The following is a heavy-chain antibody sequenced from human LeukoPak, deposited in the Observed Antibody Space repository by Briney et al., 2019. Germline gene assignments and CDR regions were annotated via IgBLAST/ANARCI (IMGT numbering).Heavy chain of an antibody. CDR3: ARVHPHCSSTSCYAAFIDY. Sequence: SETLSLTCTVSGGSISSSSYYWGWIRQPPGKGLEWIGSIYYSGSTYYNPSLKSRVTISVDTSKNQFSLKLSSVTAADTAVYYCARVHPHCSSTSCYAAFIDYWGQGTLVTVSS. V-gene: IGHV4-39*07. CDR2: IYYSGST. J-gene: IGHJ4*02. CDR1: GGSISSSSYY. D-gene: IGHD2-2*01.